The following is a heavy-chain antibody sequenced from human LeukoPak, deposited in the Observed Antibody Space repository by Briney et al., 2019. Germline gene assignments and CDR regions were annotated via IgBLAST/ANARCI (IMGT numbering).Heavy chain of an antibody. V-gene: IGHV6-1*01. CDR2: TYFRSKCFN. CDR1: GESVPSNSAA. CDR3: ARGVRYFDL. Sequence: SQTLSLTFAISGESVPSNSAAWNWTRQSPSRGLEWLGRTYFRSKCFNDYSLSVKSRITINPDTSKGHFSLQLNSVTPEDTAVYFCARGVRYFDLWGRGTLVTVSS. J-gene: IGHJ2*01.